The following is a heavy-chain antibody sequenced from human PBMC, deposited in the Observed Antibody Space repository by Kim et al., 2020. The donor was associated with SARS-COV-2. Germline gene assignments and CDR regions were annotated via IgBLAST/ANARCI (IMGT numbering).Heavy chain of an antibody. V-gene: IGHV3-23*01. CDR2: IFGSGHGT. CDR1: RFTFSSSA. D-gene: IGHD3-3*02. J-gene: IGHJ2*01. Sequence: GGSLRLSCTASRFTFSSSAMTWVRQAPGNGLEWVSTIFGSGHGTYYGDAVQGRFTVSRDNSRNTLFLQMNNLRVDDTAIYYCARQVHFTSVTFLWYFDLWGRDTSVLVSS. CDR3: ARQVHFTSVTFLWYFDL.